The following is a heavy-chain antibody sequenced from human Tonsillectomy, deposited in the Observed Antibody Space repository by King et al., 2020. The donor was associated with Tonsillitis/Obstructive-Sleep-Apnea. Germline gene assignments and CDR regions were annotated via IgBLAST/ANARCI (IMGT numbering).Heavy chain of an antibody. V-gene: IGHV1-18*01. CDR1: GYTFTSYG. J-gene: IGHJ5*02. Sequence: VQLVQSGAEVKKPGASVKVSCKASGYTFTSYGISWVRQAPGQGLEWVGWISTYNGNTNYAEELQGRDTMTTDTSTSTAYRELWSLRSDDTAVYYCARRGSYYWFDPWGQGTLVTVSS. CDR2: ISTYNGNT. D-gene: IGHD1-26*01. CDR3: ARRGSYYWFDP.